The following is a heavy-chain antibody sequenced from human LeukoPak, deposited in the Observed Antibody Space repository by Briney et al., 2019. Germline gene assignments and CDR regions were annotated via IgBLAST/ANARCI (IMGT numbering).Heavy chain of an antibody. CDR2: IYYSGRT. V-gene: IGHV4-59*08. Sequence: SETLSLTCTVSGGSISSYYWSWIRQPPGKGLEWIGYIYYSGRTKYNPSLKSRVTISVDTSKNQFSLKLSSVTAADTAVYYCARHEPAAQYYFDYWGQGTLVTVSS. J-gene: IGHJ4*02. D-gene: IGHD2-2*01. CDR1: GGSISSYY. CDR3: ARHEPAAQYYFDY.